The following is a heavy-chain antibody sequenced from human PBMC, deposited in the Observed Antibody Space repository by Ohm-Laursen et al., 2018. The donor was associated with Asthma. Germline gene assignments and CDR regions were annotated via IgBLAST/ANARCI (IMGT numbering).Heavy chain of an antibody. D-gene: IGHD5-18*01. J-gene: IGHJ4*02. CDR1: GYTFTSFY. CDR2: LNPSGGSA. Sequence: AASVKVSCKASGYTFTSFYMHWVRQAPGQGLERMGILNPSGGSATYAQKFQGRVTMTRDTSTSTVYMELSSLRSEDTAVYYCERDGGYSYGRTFDFWGQGTLVTVSS. V-gene: IGHV1-46*01. CDR3: ERDGGYSYGRTFDF.